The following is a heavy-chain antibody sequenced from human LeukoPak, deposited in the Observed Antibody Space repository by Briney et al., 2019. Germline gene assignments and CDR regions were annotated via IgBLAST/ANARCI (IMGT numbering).Heavy chain of an antibody. CDR1: GYRFSDYW. J-gene: IGHJ4*02. CDR3: AKYYYDRSVPPFDY. CDR2: IYPIDSDI. Sequence: GESLKISCKGSGYRFSDYWIGWVRQMPGKGLEWMGIIYPIDSDIRYSPTFQGQVTFSADKSISTAYLQWSSLKASDTAMYYCAKYYYDRSVPPFDYWGQGTLVTLPS. V-gene: IGHV5-51*01. D-gene: IGHD3-22*01.